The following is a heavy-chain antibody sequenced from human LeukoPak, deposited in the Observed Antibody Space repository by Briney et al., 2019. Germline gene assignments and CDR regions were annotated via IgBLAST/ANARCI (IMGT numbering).Heavy chain of an antibody. D-gene: IGHD3-22*01. V-gene: IGHV4-39*01. CDR2: IYYSGTN. J-gene: IGHJ4*02. Sequence: PAETLSLTCAVSGGSISNTNYYWGWIRQPPGKGLEWIRSIYYSGTNYYNPSLQSRVIISADTPKSQFSLRLSSVTAADTAVYYCARHPYYYESSGYPRLLDYWGQGTLVTVSS. CDR1: GGSISNTNYY. CDR3: ARHPYYYESSGYPRLLDY.